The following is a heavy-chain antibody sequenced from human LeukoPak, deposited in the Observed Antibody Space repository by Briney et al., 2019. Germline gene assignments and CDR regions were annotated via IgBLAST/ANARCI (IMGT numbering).Heavy chain of an antibody. CDR2: IYTTGSS. CDR1: GGSMSSYC. V-gene: IGHV4-4*09. CDR3: ATSYDAKTAPYDL. D-gene: IGHD3-3*01. J-gene: IGHJ5*02. Sequence: SDTLSPTCTVSGGSMSSYCWSWVRQPPGKGLEWIGFIYTTGSSDYNPSLRSRVTMSADTSKNQVSMELTFLTAADTAVYYCATSYDAKTAPYDLWGQGTLVTVSS.